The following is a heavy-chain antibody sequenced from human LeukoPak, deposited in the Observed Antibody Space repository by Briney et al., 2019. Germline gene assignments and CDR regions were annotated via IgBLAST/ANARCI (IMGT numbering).Heavy chain of an antibody. CDR3: ARVVYSGSYDWFDP. Sequence: SETLSLTCAVYGGSFSGYYWSWIRQPPGKGLEWIGEINHSGSTNHNPSLKSRVTISVDTSKNQFSLKLSSVTAADTAVYYCARVVYSGSYDWFDPWGQGTLVTVSS. D-gene: IGHD1-26*01. CDR2: INHSGST. V-gene: IGHV4-34*01. J-gene: IGHJ5*02. CDR1: GGSFSGYY.